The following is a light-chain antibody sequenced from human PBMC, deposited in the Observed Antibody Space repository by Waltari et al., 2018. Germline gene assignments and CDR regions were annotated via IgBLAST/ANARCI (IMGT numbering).Light chain of an antibody. CDR3: QQYGSSPPIT. V-gene: IGKV3-20*01. J-gene: IGKJ5*01. CDR2: GAS. Sequence: EIVLTQSPGTLSLSPGERATLSCRASQSVSSSYLAWYQQKPGQAPSLPIYGASSRATGIPDRFSGSVSGTDFTLTISRLEPEDFAVYYCQQYGSSPPITFGQGTRLEIK. CDR1: QSVSSSY.